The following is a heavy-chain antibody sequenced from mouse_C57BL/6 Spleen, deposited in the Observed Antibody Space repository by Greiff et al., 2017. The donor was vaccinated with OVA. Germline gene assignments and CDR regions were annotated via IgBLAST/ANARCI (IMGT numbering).Heavy chain of an antibody. CDR3: ARHGITTVPYYAMDY. D-gene: IGHD1-1*01. Sequence: EVQLVESGGDLVKPGGSLKLSCAASGFTFSSYGMSWVRPTPDKRLEWVANISSGGSYTYYPDSVKGRFTMSSDNAKNTLYLQMSSLKSEDTAMYYCARHGITTVPYYAMDYWGQGTSVTVSS. CDR1: GFTFSSYG. J-gene: IGHJ4*01. CDR2: ISSGGSYT. V-gene: IGHV5-6*01.